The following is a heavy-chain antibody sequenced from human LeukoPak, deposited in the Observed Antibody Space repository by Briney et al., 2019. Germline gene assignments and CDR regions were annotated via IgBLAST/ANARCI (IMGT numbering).Heavy chain of an antibody. J-gene: IGHJ1*01. CDR1: GYSFTSYW. CDR2: IYPGDSDT. D-gene: IGHD5-24*01. Sequence: PGESLKISCKGSGYSFTSYWSGWVRQMPGKGLEWMGIIYPGDSDTRYSPSFQGQVTISADKSISTAYLQWSSLKASDTAMYYCARLVKVATITDTGYEYFQHWGQGTLVTVSS. V-gene: IGHV5-51*01. CDR3: ARLVKVATITDTGYEYFQH.